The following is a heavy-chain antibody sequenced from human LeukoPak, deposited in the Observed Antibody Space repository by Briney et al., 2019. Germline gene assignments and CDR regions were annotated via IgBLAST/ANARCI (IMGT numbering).Heavy chain of an antibody. CDR2: LNPNSGDT. CDR3: ARDLSLGGYNYGNDAFDI. CDR1: GYNFTAYY. Sequence: ASVKVSCKASGYNFTAYYIHWVRHAPGQGLEWMGWLNPNSGDTDYAQKFQVRVTTTRDTSISTAYLEVFTLRSDDTAVYYCARDLSLGGYNYGNDAFDIWGQGTMVTVSS. J-gene: IGHJ3*02. D-gene: IGHD5-18*01. V-gene: IGHV1-2*02.